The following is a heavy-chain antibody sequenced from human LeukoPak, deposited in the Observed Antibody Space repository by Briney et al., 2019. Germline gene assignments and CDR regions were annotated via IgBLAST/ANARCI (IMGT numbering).Heavy chain of an antibody. CDR1: GFTFNGSA. CDR3: TRHSDTYCSRANCYVGNFYGLDV. Sequence: PGGSLRLSCAASGFTFNGSAMHWVRQASGKGLEWIGRIRSKANSYVTAYAASVTGRFTISRDDSRNTAYLQMHSLSTEDTAVYYCTRHSDTYCSRANCYVGNFYGLDVWGQGTRVTVSS. V-gene: IGHV3-73*01. D-gene: IGHD2-2*01. J-gene: IGHJ6*02. CDR2: IRSKANSYVT.